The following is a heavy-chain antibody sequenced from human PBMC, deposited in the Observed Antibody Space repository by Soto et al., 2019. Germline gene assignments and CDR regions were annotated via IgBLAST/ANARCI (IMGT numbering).Heavy chain of an antibody. Sequence: QVQLVQSGAEVKKPGASVKVSCRTSGYTFSGFYIHWVRQAPGQGLESMGWIYPDSGGTDYAQKFQGRVTMTRDTSISTAYMELSSLRSDDTAVYYCRVTGVSEVDYWGQETLVTVSS. J-gene: IGHJ4*02. V-gene: IGHV1-2*02. CDR1: GYTFSGFY. D-gene: IGHD2-8*01. CDR2: IYPDSGGT. CDR3: RVTGVSEVDY.